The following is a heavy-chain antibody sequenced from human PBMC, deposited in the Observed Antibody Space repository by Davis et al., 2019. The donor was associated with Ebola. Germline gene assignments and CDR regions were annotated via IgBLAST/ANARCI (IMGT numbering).Heavy chain of an antibody. CDR1: GGSFSGYY. CDR3: ARRRLQSDFDS. Sequence: SETLSLTCAVYGGSFSGYYWSWIRQPPGKGLEWIGEINHSGSTNYNPSLKSRVTISVDTSKNQFSLSLSSLTAADTAVYYCARRRLQSDFDSWGQGTLVTVSS. V-gene: IGHV4-34*01. D-gene: IGHD5-24*01. J-gene: IGHJ4*02. CDR2: INHSGST.